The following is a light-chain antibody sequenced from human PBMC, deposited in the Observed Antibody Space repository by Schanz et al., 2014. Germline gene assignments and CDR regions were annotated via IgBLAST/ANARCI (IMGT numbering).Light chain of an antibody. CDR3: GLFAGTTNLI. CDR1: SSDVGGYKY. CDR2: EVS. V-gene: IGLV2-8*01. Sequence: QSVLTQPPSASGSPGQSVTISCTGTSSDVGGYKYVSWYQQHPGKAPKLIIYEVSTRPSGVPDRFSGSKSGNTASLTVSGLQAEDEDEYYCGLFAGTTNLIFGGGTKLTVL. J-gene: IGLJ2*01.